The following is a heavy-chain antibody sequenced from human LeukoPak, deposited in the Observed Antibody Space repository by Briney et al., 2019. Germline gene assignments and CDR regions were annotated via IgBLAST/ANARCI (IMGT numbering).Heavy chain of an antibody. V-gene: IGHV4-30-2*01. Sequence: PSETLSLTCAVSGGSISSGGYSWSWIRQPPGKGLEWIGYIYHSGSTYYNPSLKSRVTISVDTSKNQFSLKLSSVTAADTAVYYCASENTGDAFDIWGQGTMVTVSS. CDR2: IYHSGST. CDR1: GGSISSGGYS. D-gene: IGHD5-18*01. J-gene: IGHJ3*02. CDR3: ASENTGDAFDI.